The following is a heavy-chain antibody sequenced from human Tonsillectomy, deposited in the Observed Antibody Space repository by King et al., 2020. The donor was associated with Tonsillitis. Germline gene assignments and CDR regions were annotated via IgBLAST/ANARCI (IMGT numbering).Heavy chain of an antibody. CDR2: SYSGGST. CDR1: GFTVSSNY. CDR3: ARDVAAAGFLWD. V-gene: IGHV3-53*01. J-gene: IGHJ4*02. Sequence: QLVQSGGGLIQPWGSLRLFCAASGFTVSSNYMSWVRQAPGKGLEWVSVSYSGGSTYYADSGKGRFTISRDNSKNTLYLQMKSLRAEDRAVYYCARDVAAAGFLWDWGQGTLVTVSS. D-gene: IGHD6-13*01.